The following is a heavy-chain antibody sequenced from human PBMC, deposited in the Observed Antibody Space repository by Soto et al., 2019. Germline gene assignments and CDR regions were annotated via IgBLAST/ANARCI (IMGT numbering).Heavy chain of an antibody. V-gene: IGHV3-21*01. CDR1: GFTFSSYS. CDR2: ISSSSSYI. J-gene: IGHJ6*03. Sequence: EVQLVESGGGLVKPGGSLRLSCAASGFTFSSYSMNWVRQAPGTGLEWVSSISSSSSYIYYAASVKGRFTISRDNAKNSLYLQMNSLRAEDTAVYYCARGRGYYYYMDVWGKGSTVTVSS. CDR3: ARGRGYYYYMDV.